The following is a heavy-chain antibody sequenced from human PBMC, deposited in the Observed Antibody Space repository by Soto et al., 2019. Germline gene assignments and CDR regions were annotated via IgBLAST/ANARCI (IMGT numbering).Heavy chain of an antibody. J-gene: IGHJ6*01. CDR2: INHSGST. Sequence: SETLSVTCAFYGGSFSGYYWSWIRQPPGKGLDLIGEINHSGSTNYNPSLKSRDTISVDTSKNQFSLKLSSVTAADTAVYYCARSRGRRAYYYYDSSGYYRYYYGMDVWGQGTTVTVSS. V-gene: IGHV4-34*01. CDR3: ARSRGRRAYYYYDSSGYYRYYYGMDV. D-gene: IGHD3-22*01. CDR1: GGSFSGYY.